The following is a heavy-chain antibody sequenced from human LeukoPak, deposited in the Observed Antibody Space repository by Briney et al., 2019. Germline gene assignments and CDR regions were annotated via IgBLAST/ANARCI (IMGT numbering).Heavy chain of an antibody. J-gene: IGHJ4*02. Sequence: GGSLRLSCAASGFTFSSYAMSWVRQAPGKGLEWVSGTSSSGDRTYYADAVKGRFTISRDNSKNTLYPQMNSLRAEDTAVYYCARAGYDFWSGYLYFFDYWGQGTLVTVSS. CDR3: ARAGYDFWSGYLYFFDY. CDR1: GFTFSSYA. V-gene: IGHV3-23*01. D-gene: IGHD3-3*01. CDR2: TSSSGDRT.